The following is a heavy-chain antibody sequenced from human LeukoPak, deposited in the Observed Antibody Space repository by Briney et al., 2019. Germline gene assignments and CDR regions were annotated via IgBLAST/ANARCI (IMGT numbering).Heavy chain of an antibody. V-gene: IGHV1-69*05. Sequence: ASVKVSCKASGGTFSSYAISWVRQAPGQGLEWMGGIIPIFGTANYAQKFQGRVTITTDESTSTAYMEPSSLRSEDTAVYYCARNRGYCSSTSCYPNYYYYMDVWGKGTTVTVSS. CDR3: ARNRGYCSSTSCYPNYYYYMDV. CDR1: GGTFSSYA. J-gene: IGHJ6*03. D-gene: IGHD2-2*01. CDR2: IIPIFGTA.